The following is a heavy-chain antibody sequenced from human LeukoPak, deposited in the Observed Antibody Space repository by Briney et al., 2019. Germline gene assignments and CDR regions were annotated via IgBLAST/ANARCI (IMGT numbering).Heavy chain of an antibody. D-gene: IGHD3-9*01. CDR2: IKSRTDGGTT. J-gene: IGHJ4*02. CDR3: TTDLVPDILTGYYEKEDY. V-gene: IGHV3-15*01. CDR1: GFTFSNAW. Sequence: GGALRLSCAASGFTFSNAWMSWVRQAPGEGLEWVGRIKSRTDGGTTDYPAPVKGRFTISRDDSKNPLYLQMNSLKTEDTAVYYCTTDLVPDILTGYYEKEDYWGQGTLVTVSS.